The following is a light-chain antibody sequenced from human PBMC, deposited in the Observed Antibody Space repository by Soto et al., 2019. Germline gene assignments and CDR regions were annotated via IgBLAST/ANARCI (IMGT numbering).Light chain of an antibody. J-gene: IGLJ2*01. CDR1: SSDVGGHDY. Sequence: QSALTQPASVSGSPGQSITISCTGSSSDVGGHDYVSWYQQHPGKAPKLMIYEVSNRPSGVSNRFSGSKSGNTASLTISGLQAEDEADYYCCSYTGSLTLLFGGGTKVTVL. V-gene: IGLV2-14*01. CDR3: CSYTGSLTLL. CDR2: EVS.